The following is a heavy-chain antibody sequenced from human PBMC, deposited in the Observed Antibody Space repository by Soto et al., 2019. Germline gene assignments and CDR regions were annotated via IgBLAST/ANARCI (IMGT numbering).Heavy chain of an antibody. CDR3: ARDWAAAYYFDY. V-gene: IGHV3-30-3*01. Sequence: QVQLVESGGGVVQPGRSLRLSCAASGFTFSSYAMHWVRQAPGKGLEWVAVISYDGSNKYYADSVKGRFTISRDNSKNTLYLQMNSLRAEDTAVYYCARDWAAAYYFDYWGQGTLVTVSS. CDR2: ISYDGSNK. CDR1: GFTFSSYA. D-gene: IGHD6-25*01. J-gene: IGHJ4*02.